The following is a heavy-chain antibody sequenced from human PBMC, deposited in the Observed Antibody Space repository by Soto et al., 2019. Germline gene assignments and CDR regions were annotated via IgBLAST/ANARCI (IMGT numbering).Heavy chain of an antibody. Sequence: QVQLVESGGGVVQPGRSLRLSCAASGFTFSSYGMHWVRQAPGKGLEWVAVISYDGSNKYYADSVKGRFTISRDNSKNTLYLQMNSLRAEDTAVYYCATDTALRYWGQGTLVTVSS. CDR3: ATDTALRY. J-gene: IGHJ4*02. D-gene: IGHD5-18*01. V-gene: IGHV3-30*03. CDR2: ISYDGSNK. CDR1: GFTFSSYG.